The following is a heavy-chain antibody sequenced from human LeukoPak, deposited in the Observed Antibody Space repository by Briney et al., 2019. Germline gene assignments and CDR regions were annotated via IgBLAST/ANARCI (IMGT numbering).Heavy chain of an antibody. V-gene: IGHV1-8*01. Sequence: GASVKVSCKASGYTFTSYDINWVRQATGQGREWRGWMNPNSGNTGYAQKFQGRVTMTRNTSISTAYMELSSLRSEDTAVYYCASRGYSGSYYGDRYFDYWGQGTLVTVSS. CDR2: MNPNSGNT. CDR3: ASRGYSGSYYGDRYFDY. CDR1: GYTFTSYD. J-gene: IGHJ4*02. D-gene: IGHD1-26*01.